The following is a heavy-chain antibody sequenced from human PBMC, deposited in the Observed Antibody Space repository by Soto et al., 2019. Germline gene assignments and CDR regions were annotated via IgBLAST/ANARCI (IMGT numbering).Heavy chain of an antibody. CDR2: INPSGGST. Sequence: ASVKVSFKASGYTFTSYYMHWVRQAPGQGLEWMGIINPSGGSTSYAQKFQGRVTMTRDTSTSTVYMELSSLRSEDTAVYYFSGGYCTNGVCYEFDPWGQGALVTVSA. J-gene: IGHJ5*02. CDR3: SGGYCTNGVCYEFDP. V-gene: IGHV1-46*01. CDR1: GYTFTSYY. D-gene: IGHD2-8*01.